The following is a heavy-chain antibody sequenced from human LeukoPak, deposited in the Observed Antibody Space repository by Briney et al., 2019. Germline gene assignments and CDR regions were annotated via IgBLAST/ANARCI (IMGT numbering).Heavy chain of an antibody. CDR2: INHSGST. CDR3: ASIAARPHHYYFDY. CDR1: GGSFSGYY. Sequence: SETLSLTCAVYGGSFSGYYWSWIRQPPGKGLEWIGEINHSGSTNYNPSLKSRVTISVDTSKNQFSLKLSSVTAADTAVYYCASIAARPHHYYFDYWGQGTLVTVSS. D-gene: IGHD6-6*01. V-gene: IGHV4-34*01. J-gene: IGHJ4*02.